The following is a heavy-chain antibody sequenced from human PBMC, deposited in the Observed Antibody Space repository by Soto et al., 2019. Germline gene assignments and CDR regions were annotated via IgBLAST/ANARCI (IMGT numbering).Heavy chain of an antibody. CDR2: IIPILGIA. CDR3: ARQTAAATDPFDY. Sequence: SVKVSCKASGGTFSSYTISWVRQAPGQGLEWMGRIIPILGIANYAQKFQGRVTITADKSTSTAYMELSSLRSEDTAVYYCARQTAAATDPFDYWGQGTLVTVSS. CDR1: GGTFSSYT. D-gene: IGHD6-13*01. J-gene: IGHJ4*02. V-gene: IGHV1-69*02.